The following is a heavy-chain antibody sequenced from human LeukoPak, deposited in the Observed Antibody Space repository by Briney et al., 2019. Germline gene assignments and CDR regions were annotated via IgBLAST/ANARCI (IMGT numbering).Heavy chain of an antibody. CDR3: ARLGYDKDY. J-gene: IGHJ4*02. CDR1: GGSFSGYY. CDR2: IYYSGST. V-gene: IGHV4-59*01. D-gene: IGHD3-22*01. Sequence: SETLSLTCAVYGGSFSGYYWSWIRQPPGKGLEWIGYIYYSGSTNYNPSLKSRVTISVDTSKNQFSLKLSSVTAADTAVYYCARLGYDKDYWGQGTLVTVSS.